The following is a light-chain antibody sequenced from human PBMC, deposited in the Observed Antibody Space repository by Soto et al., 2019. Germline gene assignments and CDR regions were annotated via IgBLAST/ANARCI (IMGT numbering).Light chain of an antibody. V-gene: IGKV3-20*01. CDR3: QQCGTSPLT. Sequence: EIVLTQSPGTLSLSPGERATLSCRASQSVTSSYLAWYQQKPGQAPRLLIYGASSRATGIPDRFSGSGSGTDVTLTISRREPEDFAVYYWQQCGTSPLTFDGGTKVEIK. J-gene: IGKJ4*01. CDR2: GAS. CDR1: QSVTSSY.